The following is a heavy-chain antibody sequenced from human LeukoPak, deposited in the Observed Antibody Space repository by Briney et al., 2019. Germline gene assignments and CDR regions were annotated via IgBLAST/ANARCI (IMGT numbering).Heavy chain of an antibody. J-gene: IGHJ4*02. CDR1: GFTFSSYG. Sequence: PGGSLRLSCAASGFTFSSYGMHWVRQAPGKGLEWVAFIRYNGSNKYYADSVKGRFTISRDNSKNTLYLQMNSLRAEDTAVYYCAKGLVVVAATPLQFDYWGQGTLATVSS. CDR2: IRYNGSNK. V-gene: IGHV3-30*02. CDR3: AKGLVVVAATPLQFDY. D-gene: IGHD2-15*01.